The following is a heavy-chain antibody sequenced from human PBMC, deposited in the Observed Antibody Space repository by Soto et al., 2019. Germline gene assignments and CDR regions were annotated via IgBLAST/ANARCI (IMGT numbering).Heavy chain of an antibody. D-gene: IGHD2-8*02. J-gene: IGHJ4*02. Sequence: SETLSLTCTVSGASITGTSYWSWIRQPAGKGLEWIGRFSLSGTTNYNPSLRSRVTMSADVSKNQFSLRLTSVTAADTALYYCARGMTPPGAPAWYYFDSWRQGTLVTVSS. V-gene: IGHV4-4*07. CDR2: FSLSGTT. CDR1: GASITGTSY. CDR3: ARGMTPPGAPAWYYFDS.